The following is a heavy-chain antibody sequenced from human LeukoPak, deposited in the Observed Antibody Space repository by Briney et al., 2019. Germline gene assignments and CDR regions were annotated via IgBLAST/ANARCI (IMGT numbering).Heavy chain of an antibody. CDR3: ARDFSSEFDY. D-gene: IGHD3-10*01. V-gene: IGHV4-34*01. CDR1: GGSSSGYY. CDR2: INHSGST. J-gene: IGHJ4*02. Sequence: SETLSLTCAVYGGSSSGYYWSWIRQPPGKGLEWIGEINHSGSTNYNPSLKSRVTISVDTSKNQFSLKLSSVTAADTAVYYCARDFSSEFDYWGQGTLVTVSS.